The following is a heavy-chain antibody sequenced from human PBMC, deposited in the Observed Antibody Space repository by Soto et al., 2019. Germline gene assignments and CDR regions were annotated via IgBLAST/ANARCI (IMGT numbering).Heavy chain of an antibody. Sequence: SVKVSCKASGGTFSSYAISWVRQAPGQGLEWMGGIIPIFGTANYAQKFQGRVTITADKSTSTAYMELSSLRPEDTAVYYCARDDDYYDRGSPDYFYGMDVWGQRTTVTAPS. J-gene: IGHJ6*02. D-gene: IGHD3-22*01. CDR3: ARDDDYYDRGSPDYFYGMDV. CDR2: IIPIFGTA. V-gene: IGHV1-69*06. CDR1: GGTFSSYA.